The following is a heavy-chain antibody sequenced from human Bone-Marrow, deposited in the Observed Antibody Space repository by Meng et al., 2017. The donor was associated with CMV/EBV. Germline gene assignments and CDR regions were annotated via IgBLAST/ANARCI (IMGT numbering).Heavy chain of an antibody. CDR2: IKQDGSEK. CDR1: GFTFSSYW. Sequence: GESLKISCAGSGFTFSSYWMSWVRQAPGKGLEWVANIKQDGSEKYYVDSVKGRFTISRDNTKNSLYLQINSLRAEDTAVYYCARDLIVVVPAAINYYYYGMDVWGQGTTVTVSS. D-gene: IGHD2-2*02. J-gene: IGHJ6*02. CDR3: ARDLIVVVPAAINYYYYGMDV. V-gene: IGHV3-7*01.